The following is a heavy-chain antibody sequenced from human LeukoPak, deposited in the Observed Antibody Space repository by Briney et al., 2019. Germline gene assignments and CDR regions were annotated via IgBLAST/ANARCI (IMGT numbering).Heavy chain of an antibody. Sequence: GGSLRLSCAASGFTFSSYSMNWVRQAPEKGLEWVSSISSSSSYIYYADSVKGRFTISRDNAKNSLYLQMNSLRAEDTAVYYCARSYYDILTGIPLAFDYWGQGTLVTVSS. V-gene: IGHV3-21*01. CDR2: ISSSSSYI. J-gene: IGHJ4*02. D-gene: IGHD3-9*01. CDR1: GFTFSSYS. CDR3: ARSYYDILTGIPLAFDY.